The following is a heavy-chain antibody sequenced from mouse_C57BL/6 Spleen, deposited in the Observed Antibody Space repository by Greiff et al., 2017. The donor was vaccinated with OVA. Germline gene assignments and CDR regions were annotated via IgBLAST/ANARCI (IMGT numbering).Heavy chain of an antibody. Sequence: QVQLQQPGAELVKPGASVKMSCKASGYTFTSYWITWVKQRPGQGLEWIGDIYPGSGSTNYNEKFKSKATLTVDTSSSTAYMQLSSLTSEDSAVYYCARGNYGSSYVFDYWGQGTTLTVSS. V-gene: IGHV1-55*01. CDR2: IYPGSGST. CDR1: GYTFTSYW. D-gene: IGHD1-1*01. CDR3: ARGNYGSSYVFDY. J-gene: IGHJ2*01.